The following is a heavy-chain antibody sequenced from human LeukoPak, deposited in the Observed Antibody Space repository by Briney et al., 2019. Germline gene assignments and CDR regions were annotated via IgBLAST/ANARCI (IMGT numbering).Heavy chain of an antibody. D-gene: IGHD3-9*01. CDR2: IYTSGST. Sequence: SETLSLTCTVSGGSISSYYWSWIRQPAGKGLEWIGRIYTSGSTNYNPSLKSRVTMSVDTSKNQFSLKLSSVTATDTAVYYCARASTDILTGYPGIFWFDPWGQGTLVTVSS. V-gene: IGHV4-4*07. J-gene: IGHJ5*02. CDR3: ARASTDILTGYPGIFWFDP. CDR1: GGSISSYY.